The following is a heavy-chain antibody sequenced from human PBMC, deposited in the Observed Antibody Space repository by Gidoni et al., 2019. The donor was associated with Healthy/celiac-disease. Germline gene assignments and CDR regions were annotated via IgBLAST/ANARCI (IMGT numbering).Heavy chain of an antibody. CDR3: ARLLDRSASPFDY. D-gene: IGHD3-22*01. J-gene: IGHJ4*02. Sequence: QFQLVQSGAEVKKPGCSVKVSCKATGGTFSSCAISWVRQTPGQGLEWMGGIIPIFGTAHYAQKFERRVTMTADESTSTAYMVLRSLRSEDTALCYCARLLDRSASPFDYWGQGTLLTVSS. CDR1: GGTFSSCA. V-gene: IGHV1-69*12. CDR2: IIPIFGTA.